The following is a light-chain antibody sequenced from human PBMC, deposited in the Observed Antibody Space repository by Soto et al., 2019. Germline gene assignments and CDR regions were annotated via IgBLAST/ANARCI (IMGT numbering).Light chain of an antibody. CDR2: DNN. CDR3: GTWDSSLSVAV. CDR1: NSNIGNNY. V-gene: IGLV1-51*01. J-gene: IGLJ7*01. Sequence: QSALTQPPSVSAAPGQKVTISCSGSNSNIGNNYVSWYQQLPGTAPKLLIYDNNKRPSGIPDRFSGSKSGTSATLGITGLQTGDEADYYCGTWDSSLSVAVFGGGTQLTVL.